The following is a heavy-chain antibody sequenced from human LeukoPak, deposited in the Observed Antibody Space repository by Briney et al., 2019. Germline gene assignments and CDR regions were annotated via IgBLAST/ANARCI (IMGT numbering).Heavy chain of an antibody. V-gene: IGHV3-21*01. CDR2: ISSGGSYI. J-gene: IGHJ4*02. CDR1: GFTFSRYS. CDR3: ARGRGLGELAVASFDS. D-gene: IGHD6-19*01. Sequence: GGSLRLSCEASGFTFSRYSMNWVRQAPGKGLEWVSSISSGGSYIYYADSVKGRFTISRDNAKNSLYLQMNSLRAEDTAVYYCARGRGLGELAVASFDSWGQGILVTVSS.